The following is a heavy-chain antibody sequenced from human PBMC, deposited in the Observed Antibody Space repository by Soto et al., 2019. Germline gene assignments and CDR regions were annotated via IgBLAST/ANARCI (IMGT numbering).Heavy chain of an antibody. D-gene: IGHD6-19*01. CDR1: GGSISTSC. V-gene: IGHV4-59*01. Sequence: SETLSLTCTVSGGSISTSCWNWVRQPPGKGLEWIGNIYYTGSTNYNPSLKSRVTISVDTSKNQFSLKLTSVTAADTAVYYCARPSVAVTWGPFDYWGQGTLVTVSS. CDR3: ARPSVAVTWGPFDY. CDR2: IYYTGST. J-gene: IGHJ4*02.